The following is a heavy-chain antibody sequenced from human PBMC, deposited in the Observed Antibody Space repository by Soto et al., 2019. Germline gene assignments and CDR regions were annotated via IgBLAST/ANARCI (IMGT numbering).Heavy chain of an antibody. Sequence: GGSLRLSCAASGFTFSSYWMSWVRQAPGKGLEWVANIKQDGSEKYYVDSVKGRFTISRDNAKNSLYLQMNSLRAEDTAVYYCPSAPVTTFPTYYYYMDVWGKGTTVTVSS. D-gene: IGHD4-17*01. CDR1: GFTFSSYW. J-gene: IGHJ6*03. V-gene: IGHV3-7*01. CDR3: PSAPVTTFPTYYYYMDV. CDR2: IKQDGSEK.